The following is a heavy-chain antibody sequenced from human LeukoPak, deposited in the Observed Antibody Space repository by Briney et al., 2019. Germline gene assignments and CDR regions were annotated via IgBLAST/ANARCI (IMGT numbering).Heavy chain of an antibody. V-gene: IGHV3-53*01. D-gene: IGHD3-10*01. CDR1: GFTVSSSY. CDR2: TRSGGST. CDR3: AREGSGRTAYNDGLDV. J-gene: IGHJ3*01. Sequence: GGSLRLSCAASGFTVSSSYMTWVRQAPGKGLEWVSVTRSGGSTVYADSVKGRFTISRDNSKNTLYLQLNSLRAEDTAVYYCAREGSGRTAYNDGLDVWGQGTMVTVSS.